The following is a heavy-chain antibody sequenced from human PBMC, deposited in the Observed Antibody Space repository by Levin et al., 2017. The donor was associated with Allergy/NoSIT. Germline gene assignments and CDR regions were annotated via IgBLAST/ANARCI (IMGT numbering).Heavy chain of an antibody. D-gene: IGHD3-10*01. CDR3: ARTYYYGSGSSEDWFDP. CDR2: IYYSGST. Sequence: SETLSLTCTVSGGSISSSSYYWGWIRQPPGKGLEWIGSIYYSGSTYYNPSLKSRVTISVDTSKNQFSLKLSSVTAADTAVYYCARTYYYGSGSSEDWFDPWGQGTLVTVSS. J-gene: IGHJ5*02. CDR1: GGSISSSSYY. V-gene: IGHV4-39*01.